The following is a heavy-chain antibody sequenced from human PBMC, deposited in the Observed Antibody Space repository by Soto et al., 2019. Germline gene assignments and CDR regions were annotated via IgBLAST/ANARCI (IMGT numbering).Heavy chain of an antibody. Sequence: RGSLLLSCASSGFTFSIYSMNWVRQAPGKGLEWVSYISSSSSTIYYADSVKGRFTISRDNAKNSLYLQMNSLRDEDTAVYYCARGSTAAGSYWGQGTLVTVSS. CDR1: GFTFSIYS. CDR3: ARGSTAAGSY. D-gene: IGHD6-13*01. CDR2: ISSSSSTI. J-gene: IGHJ4*02. V-gene: IGHV3-48*02.